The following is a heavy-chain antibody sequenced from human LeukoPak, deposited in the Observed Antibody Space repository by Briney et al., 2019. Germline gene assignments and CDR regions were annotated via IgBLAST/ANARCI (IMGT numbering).Heavy chain of an antibody. J-gene: IGHJ4*02. Sequence: VASVKVSCKASGYTFTSYYMHWVRQAPGQGLEWMGIINPSGGSTSYAQKFQGRVTMTRDTSTSTVYMGLSSLRSEDTAVYYCARDPSRDGDFDYWGQGTLVTVSS. CDR2: INPSGGST. CDR3: ARDPSRDGDFDY. CDR1: GYTFTSYY. D-gene: IGHD4-17*01. V-gene: IGHV1-46*01.